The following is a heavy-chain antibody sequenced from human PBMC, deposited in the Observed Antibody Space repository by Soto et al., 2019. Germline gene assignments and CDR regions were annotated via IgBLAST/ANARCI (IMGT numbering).Heavy chain of an antibody. CDR1: GGSISSYY. CDR2: IYDSGST. D-gene: IGHD1-26*01. J-gene: IGHJ4*02. Sequence: QVQLQESGPGLVKPSETLSLTCTVSGGSISSYYWSWIRQPPGKGLEWIGYIYDSGSTNYNPSLKSRVPVSVDTSKNQFSLKLSSVTAADTAVYYCARRWGAAVDYWGQGTLVTVSS. CDR3: ARRWGAAVDY. V-gene: IGHV4-59*08.